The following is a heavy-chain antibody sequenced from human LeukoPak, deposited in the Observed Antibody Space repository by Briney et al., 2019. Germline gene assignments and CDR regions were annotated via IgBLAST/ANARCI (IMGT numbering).Heavy chain of an antibody. Sequence: GGSLRLSCAASGFTFSSYSMNWVRQAPGKGLEWVSGINWNGGSTGYADSVKGRFTISRDNAKNSLYLQMNSLRAEDTALYYCARSRYSSFDYWGQGTLVTVSS. CDR2: INWNGGST. V-gene: IGHV3-20*04. CDR3: ARSRYSSFDY. D-gene: IGHD6-13*01. J-gene: IGHJ4*02. CDR1: GFTFSSYS.